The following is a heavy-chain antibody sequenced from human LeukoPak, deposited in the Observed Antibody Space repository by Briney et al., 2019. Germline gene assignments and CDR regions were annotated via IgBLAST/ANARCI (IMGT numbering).Heavy chain of an antibody. J-gene: IGHJ4*02. CDR1: GYTFTSYG. V-gene: IGHV7-4-1*02. Sequence: ASVKVSCKASGYTFTSYGISWVRRAPGQGLEWMGWINTYTGNPTYAQGFTGRFVFSLGTPVSTAYLQISSLKAEDTAVYYCARWDYDSSGYALYYFDYWGQGTLVTVSS. CDR3: ARWDYDSSGYALYYFDY. D-gene: IGHD3-22*01. CDR2: INTYTGNP.